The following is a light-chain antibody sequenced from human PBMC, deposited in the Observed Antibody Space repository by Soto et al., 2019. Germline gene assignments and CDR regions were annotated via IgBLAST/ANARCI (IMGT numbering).Light chain of an antibody. CDR3: QQYNSYSKT. CDR1: QSISSW. J-gene: IGKJ1*01. V-gene: IGKV1-5*03. Sequence: DIQMTQSPSTLSASVGDRVTITCRASQSISSWLAWYQQKPGKAPKLLIYKASSLESGVPSRFSSSGSGTEFTLTISSLQPDDFATYYSQQYNSYSKTFGQGTKVEIK. CDR2: KAS.